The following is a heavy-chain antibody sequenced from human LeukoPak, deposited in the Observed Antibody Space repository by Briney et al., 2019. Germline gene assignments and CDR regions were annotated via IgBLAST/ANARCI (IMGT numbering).Heavy chain of an antibody. J-gene: IGHJ4*02. CDR1: GGSISSYY. D-gene: IGHD4-17*01. CDR3: ASADYDAYYIDF. CDR2: IYYSGMT. V-gene: IGHV4-59*01. Sequence: SETLSLTCTVSGGSISSYYWSWIRQPPGKGLDWIGYIYYSGMTNYNPSLKSRVTISLDTSKNQFSLKLSSVTAADTAVYYCASADYDAYYIDFWGQGTLVTVSS.